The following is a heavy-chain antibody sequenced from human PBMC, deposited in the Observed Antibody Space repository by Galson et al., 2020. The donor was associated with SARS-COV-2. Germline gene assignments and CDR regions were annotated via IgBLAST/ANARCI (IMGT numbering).Heavy chain of an antibody. J-gene: IGHJ6*02. CDR2: ISYDGSNK. CDR1: GFTFSSYA. D-gene: IGHD6-13*01. Sequence: GGSLRLSCAASGFTFSSYAMHWVRQAPGKGLEWVAVISYDGSNKYYADSVKGRFTISRDNSKNTLYLQMNSLRAEDTAVYYCARDPYLLGSSWWDYYYYGMDVWGQGTTVTVSS. V-gene: IGHV3-30-3*01. CDR3: ARDPYLLGSSWWDYYYYGMDV.